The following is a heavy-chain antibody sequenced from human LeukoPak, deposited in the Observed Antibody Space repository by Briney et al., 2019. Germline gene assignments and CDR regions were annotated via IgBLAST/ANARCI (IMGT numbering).Heavy chain of an antibody. CDR3: ARESGSMRWFDP. V-gene: IGHV4-4*07. J-gene: IGHJ5*02. CDR2: MSTSGNS. D-gene: IGHD6-25*01. Sequence: SETLSLTCTVSGGSISGYYWSWIRQPAGKGLEWIGRMSTSGNSNYIPSLVSRVTMSLDTSKNQFSLNLSSVTAADTAVYYCARESGSMRWFDPWGQGTLVTVSS. CDR1: GGSISGYY.